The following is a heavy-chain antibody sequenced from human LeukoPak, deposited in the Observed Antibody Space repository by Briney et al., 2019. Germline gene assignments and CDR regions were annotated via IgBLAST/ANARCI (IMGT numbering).Heavy chain of an antibody. V-gene: IGHV4-39*07. Sequence: PWETLSFTCTVSGGSISSSSYYWGWICEPPGKGLEWIGGIYYRGSTYYNPSLKGRVTISVDTSKNQFSLKLSSVTAADTAVYYCARDKAMVNFDYWGQGTLVTVSS. CDR2: IYYRGST. D-gene: IGHD5-18*01. J-gene: IGHJ4*02. CDR3: ARDKAMVNFDY. CDR1: GGSISSSSYY.